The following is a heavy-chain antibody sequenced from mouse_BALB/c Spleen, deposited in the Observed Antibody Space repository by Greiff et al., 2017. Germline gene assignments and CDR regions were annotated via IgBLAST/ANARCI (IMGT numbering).Heavy chain of an antibody. Sequence: VHVKQSGPELVKPGASVKISCKASGYTFTDYNMHWVKQSHGKSLEWIGYIYPYNGGTGYNQKFKSKATLTVDNSSSTAYMELRSLTSEDSAVYYCARLGGNYAMDYWGQGTSVTVSS. CDR1: GYTFTDYN. V-gene: IGHV1S29*02. CDR3: ARLGGNYAMDY. CDR2: IYPYNGGT. J-gene: IGHJ4*01.